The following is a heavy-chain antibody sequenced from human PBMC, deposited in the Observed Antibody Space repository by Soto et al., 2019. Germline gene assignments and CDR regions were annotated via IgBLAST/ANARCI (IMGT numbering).Heavy chain of an antibody. V-gene: IGHV1-58*01. J-gene: IGHJ5*02. CDR3: AANFKQYNVLTGYGCNCFEP. D-gene: IGHD3-9*01. CDR1: GFTFTTSA. CDR2: IVVGRANS. Sequence: QMQLVQSGPEVKKPGTSVKVSCKTFGFTFTTSAVQWVRQARGQRLEWIGWIVVGRANSDYAQKFQKRVTNTRDVSTGTAYRELSNVRCEDTAVYYCAANFKQYNVLTGYGCNCFEPWGQGTLVTVSS.